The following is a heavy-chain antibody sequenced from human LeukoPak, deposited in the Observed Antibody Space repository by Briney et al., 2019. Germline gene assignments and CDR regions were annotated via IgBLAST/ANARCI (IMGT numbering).Heavy chain of an antibody. V-gene: IGHV3-23*01. CDR1: GFTFSNYA. CDR3: ANRNYYAKSDYYSYYFDY. Sequence: PGGSLRLSCAASGFTFSNYALSWVRQAPGKGLEWVSSISASGGSTVYADSVKGRFTISRDNSKNTLYLQMNSLRAEDTAVYYCANRNYYAKSDYYSYYFDYWGQGTLVTVSP. D-gene: IGHD3-22*01. J-gene: IGHJ4*02. CDR2: ISASGGST.